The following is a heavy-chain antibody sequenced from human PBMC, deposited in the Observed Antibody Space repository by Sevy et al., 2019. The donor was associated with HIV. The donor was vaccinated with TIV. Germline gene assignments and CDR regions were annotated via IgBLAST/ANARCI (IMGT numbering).Heavy chain of an antibody. CDR1: GGSISSGDYY. V-gene: IGHV4-30-4*01. CDR3: ARAIYASYYYGMDV. Sequence: SETLSLTCTVSGGSISSGDYYWSWIRQPPGKGLEWIGYIYYSGSTYYNPSLKSRVTISVDTSKNQFSLKLSSVTAADTAVYYCARAIYASYYYGMDVWGQGTTVTVSS. D-gene: IGHD3-16*01. CDR2: IYYSGST. J-gene: IGHJ6*02.